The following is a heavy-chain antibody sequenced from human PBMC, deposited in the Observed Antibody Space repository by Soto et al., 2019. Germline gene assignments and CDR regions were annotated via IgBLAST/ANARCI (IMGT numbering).Heavy chain of an antibody. J-gene: IGHJ6*02. D-gene: IGHD3-3*01. CDR2: IYYSGST. V-gene: IGHV4-59*01. CDR1: GGSISSYY. CDR3: ARDRKITIFGVVIPHPYYYYGMDV. Sequence: PSETLSLTCTVSGGSISSYYWSWIRQPPGKGLEWIGYIYYSGSTNYNPSLKSRVTISVDTSKNQFSLKLSSVTAADTAVYYCARDRKITIFGVVIPHPYYYYGMDVWGQGTTVTV.